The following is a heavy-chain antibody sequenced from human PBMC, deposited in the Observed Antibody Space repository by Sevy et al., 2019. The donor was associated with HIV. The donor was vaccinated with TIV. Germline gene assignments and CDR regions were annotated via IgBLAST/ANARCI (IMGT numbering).Heavy chain of an antibody. D-gene: IGHD6-19*01. Sequence: GGSLRLSCAISGFTVNDKYIIWVRQAPGKGLEWVSVIFSSGSTYYADSAKGRFTISRDNSKNTVYLQMNSLRPEDTAVYYCVSLSLSYRSGWSYFDYWGQGTLVTVSS. J-gene: IGHJ4*02. V-gene: IGHV3-66*02. CDR1: GFTVNDKY. CDR2: IFSSGST. CDR3: VSLSLSYRSGWSYFDY.